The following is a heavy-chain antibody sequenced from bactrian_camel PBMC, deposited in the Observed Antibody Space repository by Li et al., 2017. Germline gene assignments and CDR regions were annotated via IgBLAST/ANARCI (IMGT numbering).Heavy chain of an antibody. J-gene: IGHJ7*01. D-gene: IGHD2*01. V-gene: IGHV3S40*01. CDR1: GFIFINYD. CDR2: INDRGTT. Sequence: VQLVESGGDLVQPGGSLRLSCAASGFIFINYDMNWVRQAPGKGLEWVSHINDRGTTYYSDLVKGRFTLSEDNARNTFYLQMNSLKGEDTAVYFCAKVQSIQSGSCSAPYCYWASYGLDSWGRGTQVTVS.